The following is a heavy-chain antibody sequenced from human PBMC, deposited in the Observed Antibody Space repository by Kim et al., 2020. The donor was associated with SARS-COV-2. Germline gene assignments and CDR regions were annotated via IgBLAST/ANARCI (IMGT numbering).Heavy chain of an antibody. V-gene: IGHV4-34*01. Sequence: YNPSLKSRVTISVATSKNQFSLKLSSVTAADTAVYYCARGMRWLSHVMVYWGQGTLVTVSS. D-gene: IGHD6-19*01. J-gene: IGHJ4*02. CDR3: ARGMRWLSHVMVY.